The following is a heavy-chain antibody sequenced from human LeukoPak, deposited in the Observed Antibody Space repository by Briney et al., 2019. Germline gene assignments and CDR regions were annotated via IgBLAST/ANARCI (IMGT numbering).Heavy chain of an antibody. CDR2: IYHSGST. CDR3: ARQRGCSSTSCYRFDY. J-gene: IGHJ4*02. Sequence: SETLSLTCAVSGYSISSGYYWGWIRQPPGKGLGWIGSIYHSGSTYYNPSLKSRVTISVDTSKNQFSLKLSSVTAADTAVYYCARQRGCSSTSCYRFDYWGQGTLVTVSS. D-gene: IGHD2-2*01. CDR1: GYSISSGYY. V-gene: IGHV4-38-2*01.